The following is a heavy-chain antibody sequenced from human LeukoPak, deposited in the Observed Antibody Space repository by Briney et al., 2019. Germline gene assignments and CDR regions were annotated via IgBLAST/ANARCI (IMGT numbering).Heavy chain of an antibody. CDR2: INPNSGGT. CDR3: ASETRGSLTLVRGLMDY. CDR1: GYTFTGYY. V-gene: IGHV1-2*02. D-gene: IGHD3-10*01. Sequence: GASVKVSCKASGYTFTGYYMHWVRQAPGQGLEWMGWINPNSGGTNYAQKFLGRVTMTRDTSITTAYMEMRRLTSDDTAVYYCASETRGSLTLVRGLMDYWGQGTLLTVSS. J-gene: IGHJ4*02.